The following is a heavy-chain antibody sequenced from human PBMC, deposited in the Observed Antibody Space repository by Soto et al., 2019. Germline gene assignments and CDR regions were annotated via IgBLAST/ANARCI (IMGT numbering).Heavy chain of an antibody. CDR2: IYWDDDK. CDR3: AHSQRGPRDF. V-gene: IGHV2-5*02. J-gene: IGHJ4*02. CDR1: GFSLSTTGVA. D-gene: IGHD5-12*01. Sequence: QITLKESGPTLVRPTQTLTLTCTFSGFSLSTTGVAVAWIRQPPGEALEWLALIYWDDDKRYNSSLKSRLTITKDTSRDQVFLAMTNMDPMDTATYFCAHSQRGPRDFWGPGILVTVSS.